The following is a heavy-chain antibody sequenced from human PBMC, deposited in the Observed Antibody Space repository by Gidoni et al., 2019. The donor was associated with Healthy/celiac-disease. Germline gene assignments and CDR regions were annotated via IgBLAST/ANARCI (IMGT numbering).Heavy chain of an antibody. J-gene: IGHJ4*02. CDR2: ISYDGSNK. V-gene: IGHV3-30-3*01. Sequence: QVQLVESGGGVVQPGRSRRLSCAASGFTFSSYAMHWVRQAPGKGLEWVAVISYDGSNKYYADSVKGRFTISRDNSKNTLYLQMNSLRAEDTAVYYCARETLISGGEFDYWGQGTLVTVSS. CDR1: GFTFSSYA. D-gene: IGHD3-10*01. CDR3: ARETLISGGEFDY.